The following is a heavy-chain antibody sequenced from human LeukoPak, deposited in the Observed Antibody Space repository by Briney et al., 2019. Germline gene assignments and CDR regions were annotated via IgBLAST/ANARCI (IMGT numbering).Heavy chain of an antibody. CDR2: ISAYNGNT. V-gene: IGHV1-18*01. CDR1: GYTFTSYG. CDR3: ARGYDFWSGYFSRPYGMDV. D-gene: IGHD3-3*01. J-gene: IGHJ6*02. Sequence: ASVKVSCKASGYTFTSYGISWVRQAPGQGLEWMGWISAYNGNTNYAQKLQGRVTMTTDTSRSTAYMELRSLRSDDTAVYYCARGYDFWSGYFSRPYGMDVWGQGTTVTVSS.